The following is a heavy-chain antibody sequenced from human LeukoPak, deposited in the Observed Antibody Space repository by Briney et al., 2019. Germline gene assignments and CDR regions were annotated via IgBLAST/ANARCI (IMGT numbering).Heavy chain of an antibody. D-gene: IGHD5-24*01. CDR2: ISGSGGST. CDR3: AKTAVGNQAMATIRRDFDY. Sequence: GGALRLSCAASGFTFSSYAMSWVRQAPGKGREWVSAISGSGGSTYYADSVKGRFTISRDNSKNTLYLQMNSLRAEDTAVYYCAKTAVGNQAMATIRRDFDYWGQGTLVTVSS. V-gene: IGHV3-23*01. J-gene: IGHJ4*02. CDR1: GFTFSSYA.